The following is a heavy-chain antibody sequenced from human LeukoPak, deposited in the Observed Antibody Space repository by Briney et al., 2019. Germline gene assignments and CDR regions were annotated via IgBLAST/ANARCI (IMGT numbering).Heavy chain of an antibody. CDR1: GGSFSGYY. D-gene: IGHD2-15*01. Sequence: SETLSLTCAVYGGSFSGYYRSWIRQPPGKGLEWIGEINHSGSTNYNPSLKSRVTISVDTSKNQFSLKLSSVTAADTAVYYCARRIYCSGGSCYEADYWGQGTLVTVSS. V-gene: IGHV4-34*01. J-gene: IGHJ4*02. CDR2: INHSGST. CDR3: ARRIYCSGGSCYEADY.